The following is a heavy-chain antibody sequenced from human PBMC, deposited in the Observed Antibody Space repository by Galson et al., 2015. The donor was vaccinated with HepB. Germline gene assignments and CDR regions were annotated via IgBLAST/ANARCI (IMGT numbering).Heavy chain of an antibody. J-gene: IGHJ4*02. Sequence: SLRLSCAASGFTFSSYSMNWVRQAPGRGLEWLSYISSRDNTIYYADSVKGRFTISRDNVKNSLYLQMNSLRDEDTAVYYCARDGGLVGAYSSDYWGQGALVTVSS. D-gene: IGHD3-16*01. CDR2: ISSRDNTI. CDR1: GFTFSSYS. CDR3: ARDGGLVGAYSSDY. V-gene: IGHV3-48*02.